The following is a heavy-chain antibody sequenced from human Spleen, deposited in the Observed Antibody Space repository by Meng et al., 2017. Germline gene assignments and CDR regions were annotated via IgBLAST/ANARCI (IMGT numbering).Heavy chain of an antibody. J-gene: IGHJ4*02. CDR1: GYTFINYY. CDR2: INPSGSGT. V-gene: IGHV1-46*01. Sequence: ASVKVSCKASGYTFINYYMHWVRQAPGQGLEWMGIINPSGSGTNYAQKFQGRITMTRDTSTNTVYMELSSLRSEDTAIYYCAREGGDSGSPDYWGQGTLVTVSS. D-gene: IGHD1-26*01. CDR3: AREGGDSGSPDY.